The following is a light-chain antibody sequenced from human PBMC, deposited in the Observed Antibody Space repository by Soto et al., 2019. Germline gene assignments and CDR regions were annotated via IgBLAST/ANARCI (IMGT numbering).Light chain of an antibody. CDR3: QSYDSSLSV. Sequence: LTQPHSVSESPGKTVTISCTRSSGSIASNYVHWYQQRPGSAPTTVIFEDNHRPSGVPDRFSGSIDSSSNSASLTISGLQTEDEADYHCQSYDSSLSVFGGGTQLTVL. J-gene: IGLJ7*01. CDR1: SGSIASNY. V-gene: IGLV6-57*04. CDR2: EDN.